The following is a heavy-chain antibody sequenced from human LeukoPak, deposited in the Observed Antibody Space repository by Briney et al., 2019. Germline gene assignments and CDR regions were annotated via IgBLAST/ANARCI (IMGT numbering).Heavy chain of an antibody. CDR3: ARELPMVRGVYNWFDP. CDR1: GGSFSGYY. Sequence: SETLSLTCAVYGGSFSGYYWSWIRQPPGKGLEWIGEINQSGSTNYNPSLKSRVTISVDTSKNQFSLKLSSVTAADTAVYYCARELPMVRGVYNWFDPWGQGTLVTVSS. J-gene: IGHJ5*02. CDR2: INQSGST. V-gene: IGHV4-34*01. D-gene: IGHD3-10*01.